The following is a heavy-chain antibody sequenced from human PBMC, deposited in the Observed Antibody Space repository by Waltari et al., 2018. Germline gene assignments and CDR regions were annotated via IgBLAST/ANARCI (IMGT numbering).Heavy chain of an antibody. CDR3: ARMGMIIAWEFDY. D-gene: IGHD3-22*01. V-gene: IGHV3-48*01. J-gene: IGHJ4*02. Sequence: DVQLVESGGGLVQPGGSLRLSCAASGFTFSTYGMNWVRQAPGKGLGWVAYISSTTITTYYADSVKGRFTISRDNAKTSLYLQMNSLRADDTAVYFCARMGMIIAWEFDYWGQGTLLTVSS. CDR2: ISSTTITT. CDR1: GFTFSTYG.